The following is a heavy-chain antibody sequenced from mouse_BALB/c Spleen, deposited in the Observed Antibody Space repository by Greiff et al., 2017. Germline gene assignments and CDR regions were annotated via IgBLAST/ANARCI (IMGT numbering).Heavy chain of an antibody. CDR1: GYTFTSYW. D-gene: IGHD2-1*01. CDR2: INPSTGYT. J-gene: IGHJ2*01. CDR3: ARGYYLRDY. Sequence: QVQLQQSGAELAKPGASVKMSCKASGYTFTSYWMHWVKQRPGQGLEWIGYINPSTGYTEYNQKFKDKATLTADKSSSTAYMQLSSLTSEDSAVYYCARGYYLRDYWGQGTTLTVSS. V-gene: IGHV1-7*01.